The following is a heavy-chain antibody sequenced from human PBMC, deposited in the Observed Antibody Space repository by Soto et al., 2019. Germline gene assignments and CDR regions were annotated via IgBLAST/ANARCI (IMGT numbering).Heavy chain of an antibody. Sequence: ASVKVSCKASGYTFTGYYIHWVRQAPGQGLEWMGWINPNSGGTNYAQKFQGWVTMTRDTSISTAHMELSRLKSDDTAVYYCARSAVGATAKHSSYGMDVWGHGSTVTVSS. CDR3: ARSAVGATAKHSSYGMDV. CDR2: INPNSGGT. J-gene: IGHJ6*02. CDR1: GYTFTGYY. V-gene: IGHV1-2*04. D-gene: IGHD1-26*01.